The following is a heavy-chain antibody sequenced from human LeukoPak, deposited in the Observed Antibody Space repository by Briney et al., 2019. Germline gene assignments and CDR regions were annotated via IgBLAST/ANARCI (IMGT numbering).Heavy chain of an antibody. J-gene: IGHJ4*02. CDR3: ARGGDFDY. Sequence: SETLSLTCTVSGGSISSHYWSWIRQSPGKGLEWIGYIYYSGSTNYNPSLKSRVTISVDTSKNQFSLKLSSVTAADTAVYYCARGGDFDYWGQGTLVTVSS. CDR1: GGSISSHY. CDR2: IYYSGST. V-gene: IGHV4-59*11. D-gene: IGHD3-16*01.